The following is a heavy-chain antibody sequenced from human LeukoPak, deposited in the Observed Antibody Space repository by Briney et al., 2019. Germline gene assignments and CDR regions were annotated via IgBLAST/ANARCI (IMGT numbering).Heavy chain of an antibody. Sequence: PGGSLRLSCAASGFTFSSYAMSWVRQAPGKGLEWVSAISGSGGSTYYADSVKGRFTISRDNSKNTLYLQMNSLRAEDTAVYYCAKSHGDIVVVPAAIYEAGDYWGQGTLVTVSS. V-gene: IGHV3-23*01. CDR3: AKSHGDIVVVPAAIYEAGDY. CDR1: GFTFSSYA. J-gene: IGHJ4*02. D-gene: IGHD2-2*01. CDR2: ISGSGGST.